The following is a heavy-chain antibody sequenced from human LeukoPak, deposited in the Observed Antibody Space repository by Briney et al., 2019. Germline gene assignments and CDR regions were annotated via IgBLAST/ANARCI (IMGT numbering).Heavy chain of an antibody. CDR2: INHSGST. J-gene: IGHJ4*02. CDR1: GGSFSGYY. Sequence: SETLSLTCAVYGGSFSGYYWSWIRRPPGKGLEWIGEINHSGSTNYNPSLKSRVTISVDTSKNQFSLKLSSVTAADTAVYYCARTVGGYDFWSGYYRQAYFDYWGQGTLVTVSS. V-gene: IGHV4-34*01. D-gene: IGHD3-3*01. CDR3: ARTVGGYDFWSGYYRQAYFDY.